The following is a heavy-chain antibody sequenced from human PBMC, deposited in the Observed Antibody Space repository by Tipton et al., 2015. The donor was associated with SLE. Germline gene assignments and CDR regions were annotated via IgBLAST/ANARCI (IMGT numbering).Heavy chain of an antibody. CDR3: ARGREWNWSPYYKEG. D-gene: IGHD1-1*01. CDR1: GDSDKRPY. J-gene: IGHJ6*03. V-gene: IGHV4-59*02. Sequence: TLSLTCTVSGDSDKRPYWIWVRQPAARGMEWLAYRFHDGKINNNPSLKTRLTMSVDTSRDQFSLTLNSVTAADTGIYYCARGREWNWSPYYKEGRGK. CDR2: RFHDGKI.